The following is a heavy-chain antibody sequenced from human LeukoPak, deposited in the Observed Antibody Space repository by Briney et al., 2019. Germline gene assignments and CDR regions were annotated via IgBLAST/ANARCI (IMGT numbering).Heavy chain of an antibody. D-gene: IGHD2-2*01. CDR3: ARVGSSYCSSTSCRTFDY. Sequence: GGSLRLSCAASGFTFTNYAMSWVRQAPGKGLEWVAVISYDGSIEDYADSVKGRFTISRDNSKNTLYLQVHSLRAEDTAVYYCARVGSSYCSSTSCRTFDYWGQGTLVTVSS. CDR1: GFTFTNYA. CDR2: ISYDGSIE. J-gene: IGHJ4*02. V-gene: IGHV3-30*03.